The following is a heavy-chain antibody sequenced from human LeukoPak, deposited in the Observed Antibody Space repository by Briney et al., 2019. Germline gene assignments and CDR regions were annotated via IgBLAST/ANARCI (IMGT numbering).Heavy chain of an antibody. CDR1: VGSINSGNW. V-gene: IGHV4-4*02. CDR3: ARFYCSSTSCYTYYFDY. Sequence: SETLSLTCAVSVGSINSGNWWSWVRQSPGKGLEWIGYIYYSGSTNYNPSLKSRVTISVDTSKNQFSLKLSSVTAADTAVYYCARFYCSSTSCYTYYFDYWGQGTLVTVSS. J-gene: IGHJ4*02. D-gene: IGHD2-2*02. CDR2: IYYSGST.